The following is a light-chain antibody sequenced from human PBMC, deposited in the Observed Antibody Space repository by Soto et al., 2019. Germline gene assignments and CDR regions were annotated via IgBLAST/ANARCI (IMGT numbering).Light chain of an antibody. J-gene: IGKJ3*01. CDR3: QQYGRSPGLFT. Sequence: EIVLTQSPGTLSLSPGERATLSCRASQSVSNAYLAWYQQKPGQAPRLPIYDASSRATGIPDRFSGSGSGTDFTLTISRLEPEDFAVYYCQQYGRSPGLFTFGPGTKVDIK. CDR1: QSVSNAY. CDR2: DAS. V-gene: IGKV3-20*01.